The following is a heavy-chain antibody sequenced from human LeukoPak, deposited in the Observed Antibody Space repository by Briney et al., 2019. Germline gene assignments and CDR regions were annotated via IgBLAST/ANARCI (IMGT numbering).Heavy chain of an antibody. CDR1: GGSISTYY. D-gene: IGHD6-19*01. V-gene: IGHV4-59*12. CDR3: ARTVAGTFGAFDY. J-gene: IGHJ4*02. CDR2: IFYTGST. Sequence: SETLSLTCTVSGGSISTYYWSWIRQPPGKGLEWLGYIFYTGSTNYNPSLKSRVTMSIDTSKNQFSLKLSSVTAADTAVYYCARTVAGTFGAFDYWGQGTLVTVSS.